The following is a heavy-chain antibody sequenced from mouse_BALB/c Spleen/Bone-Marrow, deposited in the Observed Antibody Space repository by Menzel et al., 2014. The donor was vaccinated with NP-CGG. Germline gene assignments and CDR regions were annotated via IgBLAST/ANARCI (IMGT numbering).Heavy chain of an antibody. J-gene: IGHJ2*01. D-gene: IGHD2-2*01. CDR2: IRNKANGYTI. V-gene: IGHV7-3*02. Sequence: EVKLVESGGGLVQPGGSLSLSCATSGFTFXDYYMNWVRQPPGKALEWLGFIRNKANGYTIEYSASVKGRFTITRDNSQSILYLHMNTLRADDSATYYCARDGYDGGARRYDYWGQGTTLTVSS. CDR3: ARDGYDGGARRYDY. CDR1: GFTFXDYY.